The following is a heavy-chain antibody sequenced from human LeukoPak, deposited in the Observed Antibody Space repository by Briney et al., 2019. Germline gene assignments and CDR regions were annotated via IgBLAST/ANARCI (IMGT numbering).Heavy chain of an antibody. J-gene: IGHJ3*02. CDR2: INHSGST. D-gene: IGHD3-9*01. V-gene: IGHV4-34*01. CDR1: GGSFSGYY. CDR3: ARDGRNYDILTGYYTLSAFDI. Sequence: SETLSLTCAVYGGSFSGYYWSWIRQPPGKGLEWIGEINHSGSTNYNPSLKSRVTISVDTSKNQFSLKLSSVTAADTAVYYCARDGRNYDILTGYYTLSAFDIWGQGTMVTVSS.